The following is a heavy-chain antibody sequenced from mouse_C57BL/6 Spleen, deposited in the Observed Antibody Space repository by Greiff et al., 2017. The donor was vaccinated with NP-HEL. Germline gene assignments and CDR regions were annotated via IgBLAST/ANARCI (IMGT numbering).Heavy chain of an antibody. J-gene: IGHJ3*01. CDR2: INPNNGGT. D-gene: IGHD2-1*01. Sequence: VQLQQSGPELVKPGASVKISCKASGYTFTDYYMNWVKQSHGKSLEWIGDINPNNGGTSYNQKFKGKATLTVDKSSSTAYMELRSLTSEDSAVYYCARTYGNRAWFAYWGQGTLVTVSA. CDR3: ARTYGNRAWFAY. CDR1: GYTFTDYY. V-gene: IGHV1-26*01.